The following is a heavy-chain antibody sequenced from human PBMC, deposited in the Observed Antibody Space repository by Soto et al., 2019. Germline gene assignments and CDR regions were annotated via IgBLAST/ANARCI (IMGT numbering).Heavy chain of an antibody. CDR1: GYSIGSGYY. D-gene: IGHD3-22*01. CDR3: ARAGYYDSSGYYSDY. V-gene: IGHV4-38-2*01. CDR2: IYHSGST. Sequence: KTSETLSLTCAVSGYSIGSGYYWGWIRQPPGKGLEWIGSIYHSGSTYYNPSLKSRVTISVDTSKNQFSLKLSSVTAADTAVYYCARAGYYDSSGYYSDYWGQGTLVTVSS. J-gene: IGHJ4*02.